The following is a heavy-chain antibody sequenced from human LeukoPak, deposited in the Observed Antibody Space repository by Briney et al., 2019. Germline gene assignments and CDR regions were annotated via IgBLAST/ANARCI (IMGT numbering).Heavy chain of an antibody. CDR1: GGSISSSSYY. J-gene: IGHJ4*02. V-gene: IGHV4-39*07. D-gene: IGHD4-11*01. CDR2: IYYSGST. Sequence: PSETLSLTCTVSGGSISSSSYYWGWIRQPPGKGLEWIGSIYYSGSTYYNPSLKSRVTISVDTSKNQFSLKLSSVTAADTAVYYCARGLPHFDYWGQGTLVTVSS. CDR3: ARGLPHFDY.